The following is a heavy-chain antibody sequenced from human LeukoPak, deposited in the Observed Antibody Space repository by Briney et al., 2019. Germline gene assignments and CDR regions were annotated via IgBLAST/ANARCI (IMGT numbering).Heavy chain of an antibody. Sequence: TSETLSLTCAVYGGSFSGYYWSWIRQPPGKGLEWIGEINHSGSTNYYPSLKSRVTISVDTSKNQFSLKLSSVTAADTAVYYCARGRPGGSFDYWGQGTPVTVSS. CDR3: ARGRPGGSFDY. CDR2: INHSGST. CDR1: GGSFSGYY. D-gene: IGHD3-16*01. J-gene: IGHJ4*02. V-gene: IGHV4-34*01.